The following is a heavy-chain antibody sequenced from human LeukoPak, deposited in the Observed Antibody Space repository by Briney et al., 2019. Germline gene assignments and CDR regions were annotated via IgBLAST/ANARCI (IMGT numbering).Heavy chain of an antibody. CDR2: IYYSGST. Sequence: SETLSLTCTVSGGSISSSSYYWGWIRQPPGKGLEWIGSIYYSGSTNYNPSLKSRVTISVDTSKNQFSLKLSSVTAADTAVYYCARGGSDAFDIWGQGTMVTVSS. D-gene: IGHD3-10*01. CDR3: ARGGSDAFDI. CDR1: GGSISSSSYY. V-gene: IGHV4-39*07. J-gene: IGHJ3*02.